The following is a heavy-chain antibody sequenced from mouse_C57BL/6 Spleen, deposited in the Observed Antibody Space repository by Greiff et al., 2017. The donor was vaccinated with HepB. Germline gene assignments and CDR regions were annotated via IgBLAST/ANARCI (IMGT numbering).Heavy chain of an antibody. CDR3: ASGDYDGRAFAY. CDR1: GYTFTSYW. CDR2: IHPSDSDT. V-gene: IGHV1-74*01. Sequence: VQLQQPGAELVKPGASVKVSCKASGYTFTSYWMHWVKQRPGQGLEWIGRIHPSDSDTNYNQKFKGKATLTVDKSSSTAYMQLSSLTSEDSAVYYCASGDYDGRAFAYWGQGTLVTVSA. J-gene: IGHJ3*01. D-gene: IGHD2-4*01.